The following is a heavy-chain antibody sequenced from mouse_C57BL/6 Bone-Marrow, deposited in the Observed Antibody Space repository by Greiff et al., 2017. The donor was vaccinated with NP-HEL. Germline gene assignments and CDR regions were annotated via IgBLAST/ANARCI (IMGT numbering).Heavy chain of an antibody. J-gene: IGHJ2*01. V-gene: IGHV5-6*01. D-gene: IGHD2-5*01. CDR1: GFTFSSYG. CDR2: ISSGGSYT. Sequence: EVQLVESGGDLVKPGGSLQLSCAASGFTFSSYGMSWVRQTPDKRLEWVATISSGGSYTYYPDSVKGRFTSSRDNAKNTLYLQMSSLKSEDTAMYYCARHYYSNYFDYWGQGTTLTVSS. CDR3: ARHYYSNYFDY.